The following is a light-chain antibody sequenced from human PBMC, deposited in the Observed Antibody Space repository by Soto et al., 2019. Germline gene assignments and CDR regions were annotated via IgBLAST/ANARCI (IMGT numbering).Light chain of an antibody. V-gene: IGLV2-11*01. Sequence: QSVLTQPRSVSGSPGQSVTISCTGTSSDVGGYNYVSWYQRHPGKAPKLMIYDVTKRPSGVRDRFSASKSGNTASLTISGLQAEDEADYYCCSYAGSYTYVFGTGTKVTVL. J-gene: IGLJ1*01. CDR2: DVT. CDR1: SSDVGGYNY. CDR3: CSYAGSYTYV.